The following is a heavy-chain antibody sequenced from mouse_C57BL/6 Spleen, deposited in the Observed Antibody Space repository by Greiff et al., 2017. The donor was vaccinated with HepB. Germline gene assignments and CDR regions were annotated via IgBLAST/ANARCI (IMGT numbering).Heavy chain of an antibody. CDR3: ARGHYYGSSYGYFDV. CDR2: IDPSDSET. CDR1: GYTFTSYW. D-gene: IGHD1-1*01. V-gene: IGHV1-52*01. Sequence: VKLQESGAELVRPGSSVKLSCKASGYTFTSYWMHWVKQRPIQGLEWIGNIDPSDSETHYNQKFKDKATLTVDKSSSTAYMQLSSLTSEDSAVYYCARGHYYGSSYGYFDVWGTGTTVTVSS. J-gene: IGHJ1*03.